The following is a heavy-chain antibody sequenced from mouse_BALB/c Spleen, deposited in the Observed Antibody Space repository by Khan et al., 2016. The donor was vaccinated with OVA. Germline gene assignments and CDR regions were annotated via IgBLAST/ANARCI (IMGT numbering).Heavy chain of an antibody. V-gene: IGHV9-3-1*01. CDR2: ISTYTGEP. J-gene: IGHJ4*01. CDR1: GYTFTNYG. CDR3: TRPPHFSYVLVY. Sequence: QIQLVQSGPELKKPGETVKISCKASGYTFTNYGMNWVKQAPGKALKWMGWISTYTGEPTYADDFKGRFAFSLETSASTAYLQIKHLKNEDTATYFCTRPPHFSYVLVYWGQGTSVTVSS.